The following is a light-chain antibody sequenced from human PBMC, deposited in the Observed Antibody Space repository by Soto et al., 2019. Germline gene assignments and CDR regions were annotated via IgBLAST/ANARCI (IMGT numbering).Light chain of an antibody. Sequence: DVQMTQSPSSLSASVGDRVTITCRASQGIRNDLGWYQQTPGQAPKLLIYDASSLESGVPSRLSGSGSGTEFTLTISSLQPDDSATYYCQQYNSYSSFGQGTKVDIK. V-gene: IGKV1-17*01. CDR1: QGIRND. CDR3: QQYNSYSS. J-gene: IGKJ1*01. CDR2: DAS.